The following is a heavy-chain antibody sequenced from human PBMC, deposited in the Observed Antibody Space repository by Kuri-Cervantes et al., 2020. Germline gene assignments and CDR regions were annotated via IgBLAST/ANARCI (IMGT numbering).Heavy chain of an antibody. D-gene: IGHD4-17*01. V-gene: IGHV4-34*01. CDR1: GGSFSGYY. Sequence: ESLKISCAVYGGSFSGYYWSWIRQPPGKGLEWIGEINHSGSTNYNPSLKSLVTISVDTSKNQFSLKLSSVTAADTAVYYCAREMTTVTTTLDYWGQGTLVPSPQ. J-gene: IGHJ4*02. CDR3: AREMTTVTTTLDY. CDR2: INHSGST.